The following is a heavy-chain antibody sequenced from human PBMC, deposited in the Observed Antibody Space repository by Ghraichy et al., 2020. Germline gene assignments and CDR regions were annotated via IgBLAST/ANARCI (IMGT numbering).Heavy chain of an antibody. Sequence: SVKGSCKASGGTFFKYTVSWVRQAPGQGLEWLGRIVPILGMTNYAQKLQGRVAITADKSTTTTYMELSSLRSEDTAVYYCAIGVAETTDYWGQGTLVTVSS. CDR3: AIGVAETTDY. V-gene: IGHV1-69*02. CDR2: IVPILGMT. CDR1: GGTFFKYT. D-gene: IGHD2-21*02. J-gene: IGHJ4*02.